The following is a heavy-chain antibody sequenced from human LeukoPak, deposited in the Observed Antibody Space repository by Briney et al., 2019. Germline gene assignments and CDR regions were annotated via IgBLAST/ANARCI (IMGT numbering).Heavy chain of an antibody. CDR1: GGSIRSGGNY. D-gene: IGHD2/OR15-2a*01. J-gene: IGHJ5*02. V-gene: IGHV4-31*03. CDR3: ARFLGWFDP. Sequence: SQTLSLTCTVSGGSIRSGGNYWSWVHQPPGKGLEWIGYIYHSGSTYYNPSLKSRITISVDTSKNQFSLELRSVTAADTAVYYCARFLGWFDPWGQGTLVTVSS. CDR2: IYHSGST.